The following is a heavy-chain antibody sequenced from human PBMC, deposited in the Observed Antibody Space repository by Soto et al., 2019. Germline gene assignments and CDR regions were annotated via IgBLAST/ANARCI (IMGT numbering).Heavy chain of an antibody. D-gene: IGHD2-2*01. CDR2: IDPSDSYT. CDR3: ARHCGYYCSSYQNGDGMDV. J-gene: IGHJ6*02. V-gene: IGHV5-10-1*01. Sequence: GESLKISCKGSGYSFTSYWISWVRQMPGKGLEWMGRIDPSDSYTNYSPSFQGHVTISADKSISTAYLQWSSLKASDTAMYYCARHCGYYCSSYQNGDGMDVWGQGTTVTVSS. CDR1: GYSFTSYW.